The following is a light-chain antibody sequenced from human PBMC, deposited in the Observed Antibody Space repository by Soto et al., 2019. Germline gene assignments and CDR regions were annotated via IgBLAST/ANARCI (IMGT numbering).Light chain of an antibody. Sequence: QSVLTQPPSASGSPGQSVATSCTGTSSDVGGYNYVSWYQQHPGKAPKLMIYEVNKRPSGVPDPFSGSKSGNTASLTVSGLQAEDEADYYCSSYAGSSNVFGTGTKVTVL. V-gene: IGLV2-8*01. J-gene: IGLJ1*01. CDR1: SSDVGGYNY. CDR2: EVN. CDR3: SSYAGSSNV.